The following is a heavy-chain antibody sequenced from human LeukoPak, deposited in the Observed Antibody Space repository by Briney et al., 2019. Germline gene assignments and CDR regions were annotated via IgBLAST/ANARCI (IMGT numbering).Heavy chain of an antibody. D-gene: IGHD5-12*01. CDR1: GYTLTELS. J-gene: IGHJ4*02. V-gene: IGHV1-24*01. CDR2: FDPEDGET. CDR3: ARGVDGYNPFDY. Sequence: ASVKVSCKVSGYTLTELSMHWVRQAPGKGLEWMGGFDPEDGETIYAQKFQGRVTMTEDTSTDTAYMELSSLRSDDTAVYYCARGVDGYNPFDYWGQGTLVTVSS.